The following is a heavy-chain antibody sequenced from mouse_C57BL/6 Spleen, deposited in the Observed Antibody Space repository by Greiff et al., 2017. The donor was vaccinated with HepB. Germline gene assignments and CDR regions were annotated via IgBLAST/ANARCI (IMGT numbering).Heavy chain of an antibody. J-gene: IGHJ1*03. V-gene: IGHV3-6*01. CDR1: GYSITSDYY. Sequence: EVQLQESGPGLVKPSQSLSLTCSVTGYSITSDYYWNWIRQFPGNKLEWMGYISYDGSNNYNPSLKNRISITRDTSKNQFFLKLNSVTTEDTATYYCARSDYRPWYFDVWGTGTTVTVSS. CDR3: ARSDYRPWYFDV. D-gene: IGHD2-4*01. CDR2: ISYDGSN.